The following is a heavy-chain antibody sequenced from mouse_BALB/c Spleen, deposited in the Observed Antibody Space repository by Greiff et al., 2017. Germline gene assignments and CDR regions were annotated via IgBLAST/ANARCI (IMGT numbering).Heavy chain of an antibody. CDR3: ARGIYDGYYAYFDV. V-gene: IGHV7-1*02. Sequence: EVQVVESGGGLVQPGGSLRLSCATSGFTFSDFYMEWVRQPPGKRLEWIAASRNKANDYTTEYSASVKGPFIVSRDTSQSILYLQMNALRAEDTAIYYCARGIYDGYYAYFDVWGAGTTVTVSS. J-gene: IGHJ1*01. CDR2: SRNKANDYTT. D-gene: IGHD2-3*01. CDR1: GFTFSDFY.